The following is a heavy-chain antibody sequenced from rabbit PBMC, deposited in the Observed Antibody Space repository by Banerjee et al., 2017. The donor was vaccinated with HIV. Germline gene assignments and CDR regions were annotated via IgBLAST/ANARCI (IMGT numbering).Heavy chain of an antibody. CDR2: IYSSNGDK. Sequence: QEQLEESGGDLVKPEGSLTLTCKASGSDISSNAMCWVRQAPGKGLELIACIYSSNGDKWYASWVNGRFTIFRSTSLNTVDLKMTSLTVADTATYFCARGSTYYYYFNLWGQGTL. V-gene: IGHV1S47*01. CDR3: ARGSTYYYYFNL. CDR1: GSDISSNA. J-gene: IGHJ4*01. D-gene: IGHD8-1*01.